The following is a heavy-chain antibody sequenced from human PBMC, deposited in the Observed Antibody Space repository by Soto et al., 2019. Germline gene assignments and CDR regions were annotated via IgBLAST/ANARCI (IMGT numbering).Heavy chain of an antibody. Sequence: SQTLSLTCAISGDSVSSSGAAWNWIRQSPSRGLEWLGRTHYRSQWNNDYAVSLKSRITIKPDTSKNQFSLQLNSVTPEDTAVYYCARDFLDSKYYFDYWGQGTLVTVSS. CDR2: THYRSQWNN. D-gene: IGHD1-1*01. J-gene: IGHJ4*02. V-gene: IGHV6-1*01. CDR3: ARDFLDSKYYFDY. CDR1: GDSVSSSGAA.